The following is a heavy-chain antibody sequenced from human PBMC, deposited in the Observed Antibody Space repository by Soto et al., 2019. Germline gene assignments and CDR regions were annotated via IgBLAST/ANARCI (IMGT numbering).Heavy chain of an antibody. CDR3: ATPFLGGYHDG. D-gene: IGHD3-22*01. J-gene: IGHJ4*02. CDR1: GFTFSSYA. Sequence: QVQLVESGGGVVQPGRSLRLSCAASGFTFSSYAMHWVRQAPGKGLEWVAVISYDGSNKYYADSVKGRFTISRDNSKNTLYLQMNSLRAEDTAVYYCATPFLGGYHDGWGQGTLGTVSS. V-gene: IGHV3-30-3*01. CDR2: ISYDGSNK.